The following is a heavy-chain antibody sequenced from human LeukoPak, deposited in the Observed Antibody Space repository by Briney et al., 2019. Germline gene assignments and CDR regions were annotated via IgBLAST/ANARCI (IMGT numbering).Heavy chain of an antibody. J-gene: IGHJ2*01. V-gene: IGHV3-23*01. CDR1: GFTFSSYV. D-gene: IGHD2-8*01. CDR3: TKQCTWYFDV. CDR2: ISGSGGST. Sequence: GGSLRLSCAASGFTFSSYVMSWVRQAPGKGLEWVSAISGSGGSTYYADSVKGRFTISRDNSKNTLYLQMNSLRAEDTAVYYWTKQCTWYFDVWGRCTVVTVFS.